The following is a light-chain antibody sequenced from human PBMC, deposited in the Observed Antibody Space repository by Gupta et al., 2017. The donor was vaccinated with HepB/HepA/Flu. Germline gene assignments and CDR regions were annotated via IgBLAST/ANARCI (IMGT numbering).Light chain of an antibody. CDR3: SSYESNNRVI. Sequence: QSALTQPPSASGSPGQSVTISCTGTSSYFGRYNYVSWYQQHPGKAPNLLISEVSKRPSGVPDRFSGSKSGNTASLTVSGLQAEDEADYYCSSYESNNRVIFGGGTKLTVL. CDR2: EVS. CDR1: SSYFGRYNY. V-gene: IGLV2-8*01. J-gene: IGLJ2*01.